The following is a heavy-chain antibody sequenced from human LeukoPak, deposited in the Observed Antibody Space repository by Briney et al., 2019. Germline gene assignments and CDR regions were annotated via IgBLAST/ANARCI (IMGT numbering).Heavy chain of an antibody. CDR1: GFTFSSYA. D-gene: IGHD2-2*01. CDR3: AREVSRGIVVVPAAMRDSHYYYGMDV. CDR2: IIPILGIA. Sequence: GGSLRLSCAASGFTFSSYAISWVRQAPGQGLEWMGRIIPILGIANYAQKFQGRVTITADKSTSTAYMELSSLRSEDTAVYYCAREVSRGIVVVPAAMRDSHYYYGMDVWGQGTTVTVSS. J-gene: IGHJ6*02. V-gene: IGHV1-69*04.